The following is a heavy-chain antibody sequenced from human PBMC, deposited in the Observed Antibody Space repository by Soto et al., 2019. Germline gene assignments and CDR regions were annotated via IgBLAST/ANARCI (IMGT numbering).Heavy chain of an antibody. V-gene: IGHV2-5*02. CDR3: AHRLTGNRWNGGYFDN. Sequence: QITLKESAPTRVKPTQTLTLTCTFSGFSLTSRPMGVGWIRQPPGKALEWLAFIYWDDDKRYSPSLRSRLTITKDTSGTQVVLTMTNMEPVDTATYYCAHRLTGNRWNGGYFDNWGQGALVTVSS. D-gene: IGHD1-1*01. J-gene: IGHJ4*02. CDR2: IYWDDDK. CDR1: GFSLTSRPMG.